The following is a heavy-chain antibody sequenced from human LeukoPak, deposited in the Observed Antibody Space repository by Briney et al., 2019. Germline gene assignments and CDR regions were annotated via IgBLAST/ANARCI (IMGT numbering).Heavy chain of an antibody. CDR3: ARQPGYYDSSGYYPLPYYYGMDV. J-gene: IGHJ6*02. CDR1: GGSISSSNW. D-gene: IGHD3-22*01. CDR2: IYHSGST. Sequence: SGTLSLTCAVSGGSISSSNWWSWVRQPPGKGLGWIGEIYHSGSTNYNPSLKSRVTISVDTSKNHFSLKLSSVTAADTAVYYCARQPGYYDSSGYYPLPYYYGMDVWGQGTTVTVSS. V-gene: IGHV4-4*02.